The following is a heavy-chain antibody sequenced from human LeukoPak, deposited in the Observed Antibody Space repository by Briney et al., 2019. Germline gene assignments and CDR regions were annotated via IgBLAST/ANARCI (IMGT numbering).Heavy chain of an antibody. V-gene: IGHV4-59*01. J-gene: IGHJ2*01. Sequence: SETLSPTCTVSGGSISGYYYNWIRQPPGKGLEWIGYIYYSGSTNYNPSFKSRVTISLDTSKNQFSLKLSSVTTADTAVYYCARSVVTLYWYFDLWGRGTLVTVSS. CDR3: ARSVVTLYWYFDL. CDR1: GGSISGYY. CDR2: IYYSGST. D-gene: IGHD4-23*01.